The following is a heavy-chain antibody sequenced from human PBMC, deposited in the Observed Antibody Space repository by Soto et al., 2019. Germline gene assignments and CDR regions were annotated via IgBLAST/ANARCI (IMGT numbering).Heavy chain of an antibody. D-gene: IGHD6-13*01. Sequence: QVTVKESGPVLVKPTETLTLTCTVSGFSLSNAGLGVSWIRKPPGKALEWLAHIFSNDEKSYSTSLKSRLTISKDTSKSQVVLTMTNMDPVDTATYYCASTYSTSWYWFDPWGQGTRVTVSS. CDR1: GFSLSNAGLG. CDR3: ASTYSTSWYWFDP. V-gene: IGHV2-26*04. J-gene: IGHJ5*02. CDR2: IFSNDEK.